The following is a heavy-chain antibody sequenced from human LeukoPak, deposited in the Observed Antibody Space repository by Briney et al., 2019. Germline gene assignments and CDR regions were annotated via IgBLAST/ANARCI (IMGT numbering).Heavy chain of an antibody. CDR2: TSSNGDTT. V-gene: IGHV3-64D*09. CDR3: VKDCSRDWNGHWFDS. CDR1: GFTFNNYV. Sequence: PGGSLRLSCSASGFTFNNYVMHWVRQAPGKGLEYVSATSSNGDTTYYTDSVKGRFTISRDNSKNTLSLQMSSLRAEDTAVYYCVKDCSRDWNGHWFDSWGQGTLVTVPS. J-gene: IGHJ5*01. D-gene: IGHD1-1*01.